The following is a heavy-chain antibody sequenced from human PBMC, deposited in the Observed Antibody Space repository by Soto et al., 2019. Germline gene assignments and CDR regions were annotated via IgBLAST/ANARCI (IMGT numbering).Heavy chain of an antibody. V-gene: IGHV1-8*01. CDR1: GYTFTSYD. CDR2: MNPNSGNK. D-gene: IGHD5-12*01. CDR3: ARAGDIGYDYGEGGYYGMDV. Sequence: QVQLVQSGAEVKKPGASVKVSCKASGYTFTSYDINWVRQATGQGLEWMGWMNPNSGNKGYAQKFQGRGTMTRNTSISTAYMELSSLRFEDTAVYYCARAGDIGYDYGEGGYYGMDVWGQGTTVTVSS. J-gene: IGHJ6*02.